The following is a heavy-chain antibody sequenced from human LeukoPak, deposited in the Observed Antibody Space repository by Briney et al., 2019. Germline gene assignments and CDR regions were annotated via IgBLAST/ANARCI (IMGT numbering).Heavy chain of an antibody. CDR1: GFTFSSYA. V-gene: IGHV3-30-3*01. D-gene: IGHD2-2*01. CDR3: ASDIVVVPAKPLVDY. Sequence: GGSLRLSCAASGFTFSSYAMHWVRQAPGKGLEWVAVISYDGSNKYYADSVKGRFTISRDNSKNTLYLQMNSLRAEGTAVYYCASDIVVVPAKPLVDYWGQGTLVTVSS. J-gene: IGHJ4*02. CDR2: ISYDGSNK.